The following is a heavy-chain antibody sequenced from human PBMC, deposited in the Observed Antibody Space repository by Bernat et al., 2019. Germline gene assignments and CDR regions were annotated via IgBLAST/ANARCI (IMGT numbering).Heavy chain of an antibody. V-gene: IGHV4-59*08. D-gene: IGHD3-16*01. J-gene: IGHJ2*01. CDR3: ARGWGYLDL. CDR2: IYYSGST. Sequence: QVQLQESGPGLAKPSETLSLTCTVSGGSISSYYWSWIRQPPGKGLEWIGYIYYSGSTNYNPSLKSRVTISVDTSKNQFSLKLSSVTAADTAVYYCARGWGYLDLWGRGTLVTVSS. CDR1: GGSISSYY.